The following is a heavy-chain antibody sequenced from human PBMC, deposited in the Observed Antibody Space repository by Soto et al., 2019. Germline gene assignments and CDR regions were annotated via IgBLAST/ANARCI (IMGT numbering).Heavy chain of an antibody. D-gene: IGHD6-25*01. Sequence: PSETLSLTCAVSGYSISSGYYWGWIRQPPGKGLEWIGSIYHSGSTYYNPSLKSRVTISVDTSKNQFSLKLSSVTAADTAVYYCAREWGDGYNQYYYYGMDVWGQGTTVTVS. J-gene: IGHJ6*02. CDR1: GYSISSGYY. V-gene: IGHV4-38-2*01. CDR3: AREWGDGYNQYYYYGMDV. CDR2: IYHSGST.